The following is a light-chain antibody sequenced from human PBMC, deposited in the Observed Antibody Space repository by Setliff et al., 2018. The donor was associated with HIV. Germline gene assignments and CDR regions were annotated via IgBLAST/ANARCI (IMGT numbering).Light chain of an antibody. J-gene: IGLJ1*01. CDR2: DAS. CDR3: SSYTSSSTGPYV. CDR1: SSDIGGYNY. V-gene: IGLV2-11*01. Sequence: QSALTQPRSVSGSPGQSVTISCTGTSSDIGGYNYVSWYQQHPGKAPKLMIYDASKRPSGVSNRFSGSKSGNTASLTISGLQAEDEADYYCSSYTSSSTGPYVFGTGTKVTVL.